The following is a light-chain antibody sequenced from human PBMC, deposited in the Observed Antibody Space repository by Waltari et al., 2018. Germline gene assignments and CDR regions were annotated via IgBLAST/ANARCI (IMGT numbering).Light chain of an antibody. V-gene: IGKV1-5*03. CDR1: QNVDTW. J-gene: IGKJ1*01. Sequence: DIQMTQSPSTLSASIGDRVTITCRASQNVDTWLAWYQQKPGKAPKLLVYKTSTLQSGVPSIFSGSGFGTHFTLTISSLQPDDFATYYCQQYNTYWTFGQGTKVE. CDR3: QQYNTYWT. CDR2: KTS.